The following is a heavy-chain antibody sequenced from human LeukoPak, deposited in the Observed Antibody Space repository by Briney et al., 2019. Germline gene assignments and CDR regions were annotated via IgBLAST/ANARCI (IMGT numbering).Heavy chain of an antibody. D-gene: IGHD2/OR15-2a*01. J-gene: IGHJ6*02. Sequence: GGSLRLSCVASGFTFTDHPMNWVRQAPGKGLEWISYIGGDGIAFYADSVEGRFTASKDDARKSMYLQMNSLRVEDTAVYYCAKDNSLTVTDYYYYGMDVWGQGTTVTVSS. CDR1: GFTFTDHP. CDR2: IGGDGIA. V-gene: IGHV3-69-1*01. CDR3: AKDNSLTVTDYYYYGMDV.